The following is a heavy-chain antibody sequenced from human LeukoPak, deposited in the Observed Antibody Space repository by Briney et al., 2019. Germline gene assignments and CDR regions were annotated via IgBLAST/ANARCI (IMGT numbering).Heavy chain of an antibody. V-gene: IGHV4-59*01. CDR1: GGSISSYY. CDR3: ARDLYSSSWHDAFDI. Sequence: PSETLSLTCTVSGGSISSYYWSWIRQPPGKGLEWIGYIYYSGSTNYNPSLKSRVTISVDTSKNQFSLKLSSVTAADTAVYYCARDLYSSSWHDAFDIWGQGTMVTVSS. CDR2: IYYSGST. D-gene: IGHD6-13*01. J-gene: IGHJ3*02.